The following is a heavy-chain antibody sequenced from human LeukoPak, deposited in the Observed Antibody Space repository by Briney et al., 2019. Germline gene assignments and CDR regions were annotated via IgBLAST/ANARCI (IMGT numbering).Heavy chain of an antibody. V-gene: IGHV4-39*01. CDR2: FYYGGTT. J-gene: IGHJ4*02. Sequence: SETLSLTCSVSGASFSSSPYYWGWIRQPPGKGLEWIGNFYYGGTTYYNPSLKSRITLSVDRSENQFSLKLSSVTAADTAVYYCADYGDYGSFDYWGQGTLVTVSS. CDR3: ADYGDYGSFDY. D-gene: IGHD4-17*01. CDR1: GASFSSSPYY.